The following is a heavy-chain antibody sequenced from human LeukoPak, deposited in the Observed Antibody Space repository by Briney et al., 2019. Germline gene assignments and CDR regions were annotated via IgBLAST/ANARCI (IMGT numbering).Heavy chain of an antibody. CDR1: GFTVSSNY. V-gene: IGHV3-53*01. J-gene: IGHJ4*02. CDR3: ARGLDVSYFDY. CDR2: IYSGGGT. Sequence: PGGYLRLSCAASGFTVSSNYMSWVRQAPGKGLEWVSVIYSGGGTYYADSVKGRFTISRDNSKNTLYLQMNSLRAEDTAVYYCARGLDVSYFDYWGQGTLVTVSS. D-gene: IGHD2/OR15-2a*01.